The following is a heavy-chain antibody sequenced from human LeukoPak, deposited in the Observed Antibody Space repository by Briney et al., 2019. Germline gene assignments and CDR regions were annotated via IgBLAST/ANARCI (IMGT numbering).Heavy chain of an antibody. D-gene: IGHD5-18*01. J-gene: IGHJ4*02. CDR1: GGTFSSYA. CDR2: IIPIFGTA. V-gene: IGHV1-69*13. CDR3: ARHGYSYGPFDY. Sequence: SVKVSCKASGGTFSSYAISWVRQAPGQGLEWMGGIIPIFGTANYAQKFQGRVTITADESTSTAYMELSSLRSEDTAVYYCARHGYSYGPFDYWGQGTLVTVSS.